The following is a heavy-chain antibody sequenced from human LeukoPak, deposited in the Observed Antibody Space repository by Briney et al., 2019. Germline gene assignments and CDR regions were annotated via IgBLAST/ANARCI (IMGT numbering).Heavy chain of an antibody. CDR2: INHSGST. Sequence: SETLSLTCAVYGGSFSGYYWSWIRQPPGKGLEWIGEINHSGSTNYNPSLKSRVTISVDTSKNQFSLKLSSVTAADTAVYYCASQRKPSLYYYDSSGQGSLDYWGQGTLVTVSS. D-gene: IGHD3-22*01. CDR1: GGSFSGYY. CDR3: ASQRKPSLYYYDSSGQGSLDY. V-gene: IGHV4-34*01. J-gene: IGHJ4*02.